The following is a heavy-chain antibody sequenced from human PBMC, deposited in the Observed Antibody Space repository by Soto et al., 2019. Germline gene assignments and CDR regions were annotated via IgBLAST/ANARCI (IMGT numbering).Heavy chain of an antibody. CDR3: ASRRYYYYGLGV. Sequence: GGSLRLSCAASGFTVNSNYMSWVRQAPGKGLEWVSVIYVDGSTYYADSVKGRLTISRDNSRNTLYLQMNSLRAEDTAEYYCASRRYYYYGLGVWGQGTTVTVSS. V-gene: IGHV3-53*01. CDR1: GFTVNSNY. J-gene: IGHJ6*02. CDR2: IYVDGST.